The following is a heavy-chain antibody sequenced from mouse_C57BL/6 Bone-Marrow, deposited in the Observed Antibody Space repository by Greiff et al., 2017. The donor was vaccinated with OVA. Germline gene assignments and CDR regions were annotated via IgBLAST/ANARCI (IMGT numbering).Heavy chain of an antibody. CDR1: GYTFTSYW. V-gene: IGHV1-69*01. CDR3: ARSGHITTVPDY. J-gene: IGHJ2*01. CDR2: IDPSDSYT. D-gene: IGHD1-1*01. Sequence: VQLQQPGAELVMPGASVKLSCKASGYTFTSYWMHWVKQRPGQGLEWIGEIDPSDSYTNYNQKFKGKSTLTVDKSSSTAYMQLSSLTSEDSAVYYGARSGHITTVPDYWGQGTTLTVSS.